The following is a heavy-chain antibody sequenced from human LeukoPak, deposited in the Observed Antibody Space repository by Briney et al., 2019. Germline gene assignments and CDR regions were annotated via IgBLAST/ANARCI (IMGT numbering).Heavy chain of an antibody. V-gene: IGHV3-23*01. CDR2: ISGSGGST. CDR3: AKGVKQQQSFIDY. D-gene: IGHD6-13*01. J-gene: IGHJ4*02. CDR1: GFTFSSYA. Sequence: GGSLRLSCAASGFTFSSYAMSWVREAPGKGLEWVSAISGSGGSTYYADSVKGRFTISRDNSKNTLYLQMNSLRAEDTAVYYCAKGVKQQQSFIDYWGQGTLVTVSS.